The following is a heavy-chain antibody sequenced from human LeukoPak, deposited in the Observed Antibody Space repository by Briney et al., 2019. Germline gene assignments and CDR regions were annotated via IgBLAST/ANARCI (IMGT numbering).Heavy chain of an antibody. D-gene: IGHD6-13*01. J-gene: IGHJ4*02. V-gene: IGHV3-23*01. CDR3: AKDRFSSSWYYFDY. CDR1: GFTFSRSS. CDR2: ISGSGGST. Sequence: GGSLRLSCAASGFTFSRSSMNWVRQAPGKGLEWVSTISGSGGSTDYADSVKGRFTISRDNSKNTLYLQMNSLRAEDTAVYYCAKDRFSSSWYYFDYWGQGTLVTVSS.